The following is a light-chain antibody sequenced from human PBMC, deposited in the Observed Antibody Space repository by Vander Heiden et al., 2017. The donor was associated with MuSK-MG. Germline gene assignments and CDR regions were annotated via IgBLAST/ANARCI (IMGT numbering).Light chain of an antibody. CDR1: RSDARGYKY. V-gene: IGLV2-8*01. J-gene: IGLJ2*01. CDR2: EVN. Sequence: QSALTQPPSASGSPGQSVTVSCTGVRSDARGYKYVSWYQQHPGKAPKLILYEVNQRTSGVPDRFSGSKSGATASLTVSGLQPEDDADYYCSSYAGTDRIFGGGTKLTVL. CDR3: SSYAGTDRI.